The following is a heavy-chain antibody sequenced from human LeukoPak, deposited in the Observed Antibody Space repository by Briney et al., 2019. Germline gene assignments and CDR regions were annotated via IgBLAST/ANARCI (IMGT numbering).Heavy chain of an antibody. J-gene: IGHJ4*02. Sequence: PGGSLRLSCAASGFTFSTYSMNWVRQAPGKGPEWVANIKQDGTEIYYMDSVKGRFTISRDSAQKSLYLQMNSLRAEDTAVYYCARVRRDSSSWVRGEDYWGQGTLVIVSS. CDR3: ARVRRDSSSWVRGEDY. CDR2: IKQDGTEI. CDR1: GFTFSTYS. V-gene: IGHV3-7*01. D-gene: IGHD6-13*01.